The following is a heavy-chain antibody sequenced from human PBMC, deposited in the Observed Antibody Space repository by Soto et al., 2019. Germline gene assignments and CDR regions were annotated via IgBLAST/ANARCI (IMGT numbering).Heavy chain of an antibody. J-gene: IGHJ6*02. CDR1: GFTFSDYY. CDR2: ISSSSSYT. Sequence: PGGSLRLSCAASGFTFSDYYMSWIRQAPGKGLEWVSYISSSSSYTNYADSVKGRFTISRDNAKNSLYLQMNSLRAEDTAVYYCARDFWNIVATRGGEDYYGMDVWGQGTTVTVSS. V-gene: IGHV3-11*06. CDR3: ARDFWNIVATRGGEDYYGMDV. D-gene: IGHD5-12*01.